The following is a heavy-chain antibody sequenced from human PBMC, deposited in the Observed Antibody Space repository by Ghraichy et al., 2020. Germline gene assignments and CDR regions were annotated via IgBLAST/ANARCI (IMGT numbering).Heavy chain of an antibody. CDR2: INHSGST. CDR1: GGSFSGYY. Sequence: SQTLSLTCAVYGGSFSGYYWSWIRQPPGKGLEWIGEINHSGSTNYNPSLKSRVTISVDTSKNQFSLKLSSVTAADTAVYYCARVQIQLWLPPNYYYYYGMDGCGQGTTVTVSS. D-gene: IGHD5-18*01. CDR3: ARVQIQLWLPPNYYYYYGMDG. V-gene: IGHV4-34*01. J-gene: IGHJ6*02.